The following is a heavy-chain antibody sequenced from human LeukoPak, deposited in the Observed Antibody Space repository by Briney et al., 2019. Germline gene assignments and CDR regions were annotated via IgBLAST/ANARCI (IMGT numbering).Heavy chain of an antibody. D-gene: IGHD3-10*01. J-gene: IGHJ5*02. Sequence: GASVKASCKASGYTFTSYGISWVRQAPGQGLEWMGWISAYNGNTNYAQKLQGGVTMTTDTSTSTAYMELRSLRSDDTAVYYCARGPKLLWFGELSRVALGWFDPWGQGTLVTVSS. CDR1: GYTFTSYG. CDR3: ARGPKLLWFGELSRVALGWFDP. CDR2: ISAYNGNT. V-gene: IGHV1-18*01.